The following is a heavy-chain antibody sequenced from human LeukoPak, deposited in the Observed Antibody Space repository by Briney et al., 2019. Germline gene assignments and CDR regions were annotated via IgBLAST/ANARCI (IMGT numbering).Heavy chain of an antibody. CDR2: IEWDDDK. CDR3: ARTLPFYASGSQPFDC. CDR1: GYSFSTSGMR. J-gene: IGHJ4*02. V-gene: IGHV2-70*04. Sequence: SGPALVDPTQPLTLTCTVSGYSFSTSGMRVSWSRQPPVKALEWLAHIEWDDDKFYSTSLQTRLTISKDPSKTQVVLTMTNMHPVDTATYYCARTLPFYASGSQPFDCWGQGTLVTVSS. D-gene: IGHD3-10*01.